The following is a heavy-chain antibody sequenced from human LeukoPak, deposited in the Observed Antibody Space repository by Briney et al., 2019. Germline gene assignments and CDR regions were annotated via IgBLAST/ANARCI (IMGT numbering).Heavy chain of an antibody. CDR2: IYYIGST. V-gene: IGHV4-59*08. Sequence: SETLSLTCTVSGASITSYYWSWIRQPPGKGLEWIGYIYYIGSTNYNPPLKSRVTMSVDTSKNQSSLNLSSVTAADTAVYYCARHGIIRRGNDAFDIWGRGTMVTVSS. D-gene: IGHD3-16*01. CDR3: ARHGIIRRGNDAFDI. J-gene: IGHJ3*02. CDR1: GASITSYY.